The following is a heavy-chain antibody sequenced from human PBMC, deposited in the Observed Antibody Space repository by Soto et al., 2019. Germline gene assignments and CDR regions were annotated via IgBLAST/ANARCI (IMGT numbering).Heavy chain of an antibody. Sequence: EVQLVETGGGLIQPGGSLRLSCAASGFTVSSNYMSWVRQAPGKGVEWVSVIYSGGSTYYADSVKGRFTISRDNSKNTLYLQMNSLRAEDTAVYYCARVRVGSSPYDYYFDYWGQGTLVTVSS. D-gene: IGHD6-6*01. V-gene: IGHV3-53*02. CDR2: IYSGGST. CDR1: GFTVSSNY. CDR3: ARVRVGSSPYDYYFDY. J-gene: IGHJ4*02.